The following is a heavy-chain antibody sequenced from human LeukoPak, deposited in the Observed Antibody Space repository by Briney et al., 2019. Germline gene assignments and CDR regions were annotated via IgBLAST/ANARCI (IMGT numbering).Heavy chain of an antibody. Sequence: PGGSLRLSCAASGFTVSSNYMSWVRQAPGKGLEWVSVIYSCGSTYYADSVKGRFTISRDNSKNTLYLQMNSLRAEDTAVYYCARGGGYYDSSGNFDYWGQGTLVTVSS. J-gene: IGHJ4*02. D-gene: IGHD3-22*01. V-gene: IGHV3-66*03. CDR2: IYSCGST. CDR1: GFTVSSNY. CDR3: ARGGGYYDSSGNFDY.